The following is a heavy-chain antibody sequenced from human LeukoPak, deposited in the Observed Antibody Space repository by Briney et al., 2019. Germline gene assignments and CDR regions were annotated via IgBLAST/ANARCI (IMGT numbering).Heavy chain of an antibody. D-gene: IGHD2-15*01. CDR1: GFTFSSYS. Sequence: PGGSLRLSCAASGFTFSSYSMNWVRQAPGKGLEWVSSISSSSSYIYYADSVKGRFSISRDNAKNSLYLQMNSLRAEDTAVYYCARESIVGIKWFDPWGQGTLVTVSS. CDR3: ARESIVGIKWFDP. J-gene: IGHJ5*02. V-gene: IGHV3-21*01. CDR2: ISSSSSYI.